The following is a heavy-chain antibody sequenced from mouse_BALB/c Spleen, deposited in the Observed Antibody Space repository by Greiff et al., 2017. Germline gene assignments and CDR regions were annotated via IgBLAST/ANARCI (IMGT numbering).Heavy chain of an antibody. Sequence: QVQLQQPGAELVKPGAPVKLSCKASGYTFTSYWMNWVKQRPGRGLEWIGRIDPSDSETHYNQKFKDKATLTVDKSSSTAYMQLSSLTSEDSAVYYCTIELSWFAYWGQGTLVTVSA. CDR3: TIELSWFAY. V-gene: IGHV1-74*01. CDR1: GYTFTSYW. J-gene: IGHJ3*01. CDR2: IDPSDSET.